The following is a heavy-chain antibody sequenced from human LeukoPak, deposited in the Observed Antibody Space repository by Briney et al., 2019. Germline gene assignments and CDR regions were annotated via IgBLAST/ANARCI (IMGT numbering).Heavy chain of an antibody. Sequence: SETLSRTCTVSGGSISSYYWSWIRQPPGKGLEWIGYIYYSGSTNYNPFLKSRVTISVDTSKNQFSLKLSSVTAADTAVYYCARRSDSSGYYGYYFDYWGQGTLVTVSS. V-gene: IGHV4-59*08. J-gene: IGHJ4*02. CDR2: IYYSGST. CDR1: GGSISSYY. CDR3: ARRSDSSGYYGYYFDY. D-gene: IGHD3-22*01.